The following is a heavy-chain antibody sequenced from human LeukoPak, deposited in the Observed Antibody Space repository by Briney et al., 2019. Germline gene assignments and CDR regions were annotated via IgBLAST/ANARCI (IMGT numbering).Heavy chain of an antibody. CDR2: IYYSGST. CDR3: ARGYSSGWYDVGWFDP. D-gene: IGHD6-19*01. J-gene: IGHJ5*02. CDR1: GGSISSYY. V-gene: IGHV4-59*01. Sequence: PSETLSLTCTVSGGSISSYYWSWIRQPPGKGLEWIGYIYYSGSTNYNPSLKSRVTISVDTSKNQFSLKLSSVTAADTAVYYCARGYSSGWYDVGWFDPWGQGTLVTVSS.